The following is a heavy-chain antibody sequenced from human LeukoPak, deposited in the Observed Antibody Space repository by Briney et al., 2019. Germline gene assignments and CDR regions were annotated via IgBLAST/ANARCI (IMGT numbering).Heavy chain of an antibody. V-gene: IGHV3-30*02. Sequence: GGSLRLSCAASGITFNSYGMHWVRQAPDKGLEWVAFIRYDGSNEYYADSVKGRFTISRDNSKNTLYLQMNGLRGEDTAVYYCCGDFDYWGQGTLVTVSS. CDR2: IRYDGSNE. J-gene: IGHJ4*02. CDR1: GITFNSYG. CDR3: CGDFDY. D-gene: IGHD2-21*01.